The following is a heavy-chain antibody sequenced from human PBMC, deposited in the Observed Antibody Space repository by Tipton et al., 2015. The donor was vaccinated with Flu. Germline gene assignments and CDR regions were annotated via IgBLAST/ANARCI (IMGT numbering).Heavy chain of an antibody. V-gene: IGHV3-53*01. J-gene: IGHJ3*02. CDR3: AREKDASPRGTGYDAFDI. Sequence: SLRLSCAASRFTVSSNYMSWVRQAPGKGLEWVSVIYSGGSTYYADSVKGRLTISRDNSKNTLYLQMNSLRAEDTAVYYCAREKDASPRGTGYDAFDIWGQGTMVTVSS. CDR2: IYSGGST. CDR1: RFTVSSNY. D-gene: IGHD2-8*02.